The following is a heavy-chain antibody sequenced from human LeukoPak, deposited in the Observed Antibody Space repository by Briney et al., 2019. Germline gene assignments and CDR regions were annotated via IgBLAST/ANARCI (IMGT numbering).Heavy chain of an antibody. D-gene: IGHD1-26*01. Sequence: SETLSLTCTVSGYSISSGYYWAWIRQPPGKGLEWIGSIYHSGSTYYNPSLNSRVTISVDTSKNQFSLKLSSVTAADTAVYYCARQWELLRSFDAFHIWGPGTMVTVSS. CDR3: ARQWELLRSFDAFHI. CDR2: IYHSGST. V-gene: IGHV4-38-2*02. CDR1: GYSISSGYY. J-gene: IGHJ3*02.